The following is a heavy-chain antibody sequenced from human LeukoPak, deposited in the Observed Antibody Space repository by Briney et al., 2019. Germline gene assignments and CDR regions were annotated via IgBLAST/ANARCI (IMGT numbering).Heavy chain of an antibody. D-gene: IGHD4-17*01. J-gene: IGHJ6*02. V-gene: IGHV1-69*04. CDR2: IIPILGTA. Sequence: ASVKVSCKASGGTFSSYAISWVRQAPGQGLEWMGRIIPILGTANYAQKFQGRVTITADKSTSTAYMELSSLRSEDTAVYYCAREAETVTGMDVWGQGTTVTVSS. CDR1: GGTFSSYA. CDR3: AREAETVTGMDV.